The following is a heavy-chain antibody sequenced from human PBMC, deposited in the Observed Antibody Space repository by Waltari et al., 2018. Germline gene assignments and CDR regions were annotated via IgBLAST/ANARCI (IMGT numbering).Heavy chain of an antibody. D-gene: IGHD2-15*01. CDR2: ISSSSSYI. V-gene: IGHV3-21*01. CDR1: GFTFSSYS. Sequence: EVQLVESGGGMVKPGGSLRLSCAASGFTFSSYSMNWVRQAPGKGLEWVSSISSSSSYIDYACSVKGRFTIARDNAKSSLDLQMNCLRAEDTAVYYCARDNYCSGGSCYPDAFDIWGQGTMVTVSS. J-gene: IGHJ3*02. CDR3: ARDNYCSGGSCYPDAFDI.